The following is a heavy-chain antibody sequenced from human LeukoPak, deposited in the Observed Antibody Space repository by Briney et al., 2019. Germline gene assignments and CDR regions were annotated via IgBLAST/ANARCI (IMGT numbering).Heavy chain of an antibody. J-gene: IGHJ6*03. CDR1: GFTFSSYW. Sequence: GGSLRLSCAASGFTFSSYWMSWVRQAPGKGLEWVANIKQDGSEKYYVDSVKGRFTISRDNAKNSLYLQMNSLRAEDTAVYYCARARGGGYDEYYYYYYMDVWGKGTTVTISS. CDR2: IKQDGSEK. V-gene: IGHV3-7*01. D-gene: IGHD5-12*01. CDR3: ARARGGGYDEYYYYYYMDV.